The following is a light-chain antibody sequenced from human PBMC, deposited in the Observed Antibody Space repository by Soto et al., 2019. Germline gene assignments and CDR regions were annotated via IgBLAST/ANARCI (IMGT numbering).Light chain of an antibody. CDR2: DAS. Sequence: DIQMTQSPSTLSASVGDRVTITCRASQSISSWLAWYQQKPGKAPQLLIFDASSLGSGVPSRFSGSGSGTEFTLTISSLQPDDFATYYCQQSSNIPWTFGQGTKVDIK. CDR1: QSISSW. J-gene: IGKJ1*01. V-gene: IGKV1-5*01. CDR3: QQSSNIPWT.